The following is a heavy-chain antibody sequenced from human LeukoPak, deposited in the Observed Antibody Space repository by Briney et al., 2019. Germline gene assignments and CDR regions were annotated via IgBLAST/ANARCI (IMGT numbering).Heavy chain of an antibody. D-gene: IGHD6-13*01. CDR3: ARVGYSSSWFVQSIQHESINY. CDR1: GYTLTELS. V-gene: IGHV1-24*01. CDR2: FDPEDGET. J-gene: IGHJ4*02. Sequence: ASVKVSCKVSGYTLTELSMHWVRQAPGKGLEWMGGFDPEDGETIYAQKFQGRVTMTEDTSTDTAYMELSSLRSDDTAVYYCARVGYSSSWFVQSIQHESINYWGQGTLVTVSS.